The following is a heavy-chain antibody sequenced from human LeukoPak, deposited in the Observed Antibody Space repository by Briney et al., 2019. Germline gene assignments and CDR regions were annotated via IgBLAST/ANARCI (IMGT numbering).Heavy chain of an antibody. CDR2: INPNSGDT. J-gene: IGHJ5*02. Sequence: ASVKVSCKPSGYTFTAYYIHFVRQAPGQGLEWMGWINPNSGDTKYAQNFQDRVTMTWDTSVSTAYMELSSLTSDDTAVYYCAADYSGYCSSTSCTYSWFDPWGQGTLVTISS. D-gene: IGHD2-2*01. CDR1: GYTFTAYY. V-gene: IGHV1-2*02. CDR3: AADYSGYCSSTSCTYSWFDP.